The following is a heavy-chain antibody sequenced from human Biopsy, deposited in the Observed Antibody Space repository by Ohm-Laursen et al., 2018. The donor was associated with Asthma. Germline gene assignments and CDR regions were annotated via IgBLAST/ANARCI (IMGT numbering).Heavy chain of an antibody. CDR1: GDILSSFG. CDR2: VIPIYGTT. Sequence: SSVKVSCKAHGDILSSFGIKRVRKAPGQGLEWMGGVIPIYGTTHTAQKFQGRVTITADESTSSAYMELTSLRKEDTAVYYSARGGYYGGRRHHNGLDIWGQGTTVTVSS. J-gene: IGHJ6*02. CDR3: ARGGYYGGRRHHNGLDI. V-gene: IGHV1-69*01. D-gene: IGHD4-23*01.